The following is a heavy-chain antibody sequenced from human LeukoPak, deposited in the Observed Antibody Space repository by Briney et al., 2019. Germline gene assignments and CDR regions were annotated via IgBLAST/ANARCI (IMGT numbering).Heavy chain of an antibody. D-gene: IGHD6-6*01. CDR2: INPNSGGT. J-gene: IGHJ6*03. CDR3: ARDEEYSSSSHYMDV. Sequence: ASVKVSCKASRYTFTNYYHWVRQAPGPGLKWMGWINPNSGGTNYAQQFQGRVTMTTDTSTSTAYMELRSLRSDDTAVYYCARDEEYSSSSHYMDVWGKGTTVTVSS. V-gene: IGHV1-2*02. CDR1: RYTFTNYY.